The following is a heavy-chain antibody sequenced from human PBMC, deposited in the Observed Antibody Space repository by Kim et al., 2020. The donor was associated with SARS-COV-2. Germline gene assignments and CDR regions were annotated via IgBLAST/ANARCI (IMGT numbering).Heavy chain of an antibody. J-gene: IGHJ4*02. Sequence: SETLSLTCAVYGGSFSGYYWSWIRQPPGKGLEWIGEINHSGSTNYNPSLKSRVTISVDTSKNQFSLKLSSVTAADTAVYYCARGRGAMVPFDYWGQGTLVTVSS. V-gene: IGHV4-34*01. D-gene: IGHD5-18*01. CDR3: ARGRGAMVPFDY. CDR1: GGSFSGYY. CDR2: INHSGST.